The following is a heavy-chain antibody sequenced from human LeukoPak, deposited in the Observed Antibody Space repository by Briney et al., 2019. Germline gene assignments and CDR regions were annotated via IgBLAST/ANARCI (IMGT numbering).Heavy chain of an antibody. V-gene: IGHV4-34*01. CDR3: VRHVARAFDI. CDR1: GGSFTNYY. CDR2: INHSGST. Sequence: PSESLSLTCAVYGGSFTNYYWSWIRQPPGKGLEWIGEINHSGSTKYNPSLKSRVTISIDTSKNQLSLKLSSVTAADTAVYSCVRHVARAFDIWGQGTKVTVSS. J-gene: IGHJ3*02.